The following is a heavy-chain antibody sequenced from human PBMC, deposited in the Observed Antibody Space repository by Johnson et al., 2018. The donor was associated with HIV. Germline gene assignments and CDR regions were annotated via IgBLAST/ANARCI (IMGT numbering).Heavy chain of an antibody. CDR3: ARDAKSSTWSPDGTDAFDV. V-gene: IGHV3-64*01. Sequence: MLLVESGGGLVQHGGSVRLSCAASGFTFSNYAMHWVRQAPGKGLEYVSAISTNGFLTYYANSVKGRFTISRDNSKNTLFLQMGSMRPEDMAVYYCARDAKSSTWSPDGTDAFDVWGQGTMVTVSS. CDR1: GFTFSNYA. CDR2: ISTNGFLT. D-gene: IGHD1-1*01. J-gene: IGHJ3*01.